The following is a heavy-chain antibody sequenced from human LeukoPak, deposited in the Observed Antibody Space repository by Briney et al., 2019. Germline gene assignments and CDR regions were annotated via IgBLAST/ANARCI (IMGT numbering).Heavy chain of an antibody. V-gene: IGHV4-59*01. CDR1: GGAISSYY. CDR3: AREPADNWFDP. Sequence: SETLSLTCTVSGGAISSYYWSWIRQPPGKGLEWIGYIYYSGSTNYNPSLKSRVTISVDTSKNQFSLKLSSVTAADTAVYYCAREPADNWFDPWGQGTLVTLSS. J-gene: IGHJ5*02. CDR2: IYYSGST. D-gene: IGHD2-2*01.